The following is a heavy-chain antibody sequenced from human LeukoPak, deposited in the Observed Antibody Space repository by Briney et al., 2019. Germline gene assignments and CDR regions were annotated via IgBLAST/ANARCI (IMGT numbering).Heavy chain of an antibody. V-gene: IGHV3-15*01. Sequence: PGGSLRLSCAASGFTFTNAWMSWVRQAPGKGLEWVGRIKSKIDGGTIDYAAVVKGTFTISRDDSKNTVYLEMNSLKAEDIGMYYCTADERYGVYVLAHWGQGTLVTVSS. D-gene: IGHD5/OR15-5a*01. J-gene: IGHJ4*02. CDR1: GFTFTNAW. CDR2: IKSKIDGGTI. CDR3: TADERYGVYVLAH.